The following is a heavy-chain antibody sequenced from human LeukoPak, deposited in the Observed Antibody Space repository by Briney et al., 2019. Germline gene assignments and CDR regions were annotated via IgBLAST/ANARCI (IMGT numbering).Heavy chain of an antibody. V-gene: IGHV1-24*01. J-gene: IGHJ6*02. CDR3: ATDSPVGYGDASYYYYYGMDV. CDR1: GYTLTELS. CDR2: FDPEDGET. D-gene: IGHD4-17*01. Sequence: ASVKVSCKVSGYTLTELSMHWVRQAPGKGLEWMGGFDPEDGETIYAQKFQGRVTMTEDTSTDTAYMELSSLRSEDTAVYHCATDSPVGYGDASYYYYYGMDVWGQGTTVTVSS.